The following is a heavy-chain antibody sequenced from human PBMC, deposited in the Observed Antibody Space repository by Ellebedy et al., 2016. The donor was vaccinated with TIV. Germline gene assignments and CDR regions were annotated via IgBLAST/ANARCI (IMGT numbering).Heavy chain of an antibody. CDR1: AFSFSSYG. CDR2: IWYDGSNK. D-gene: IGHD1-1*01. J-gene: IGHJ5*02. CDR3: ARDVQGERNPPWFDP. Sequence: GESLKISXAASAFSFSSYGMHWVRQAPGKGLEWVAMIWYDGSNKYYADSMKGRFTISRDNSRNTLYLQMNSLRAEDTAVYYCARDVQGERNPPWFDPWGQGTLVTVSS. V-gene: IGHV3-33*01.